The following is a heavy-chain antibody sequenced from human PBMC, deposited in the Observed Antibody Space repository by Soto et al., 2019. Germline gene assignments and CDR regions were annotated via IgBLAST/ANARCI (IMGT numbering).Heavy chain of an antibody. CDR1: GGTFSSYA. CDR3: ARDQPYCSGGSCNGATYETYYYYGMDV. CDR2: IIPIFGTA. Sequence: ASVKVSCKASGGTFSSYAISWVRQAPGQGLEWMGGIIPIFGTANYAQKFQGRVTITADESTSTAYMELSSLRSEDTAVYYCARDQPYCSGGSCNGATYETYYYYGMDVWGQGTTVTVSS. D-gene: IGHD2-15*01. J-gene: IGHJ6*02. V-gene: IGHV1-69*13.